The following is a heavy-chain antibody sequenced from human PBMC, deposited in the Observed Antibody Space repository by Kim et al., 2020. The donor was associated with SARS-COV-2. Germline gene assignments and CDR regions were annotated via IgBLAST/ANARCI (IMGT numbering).Heavy chain of an antibody. V-gene: IGHV3-73*01. D-gene: IGHD1-1*01. CDR1: GFTFSVSA. Sequence: GGSLRLSCAASGFTFSVSAMHWVRQASGKGLEWVGRISSKANSYATAYAASVKGRFTISRDGSKHTAYLQMNNLKTEDTAVYYCTSVPGTTLAFWDAFGIWGQGTMVTVSS. CDR3: TSVPGTTLAFWDAFGI. J-gene: IGHJ3*02. CDR2: ISSKANSYAT.